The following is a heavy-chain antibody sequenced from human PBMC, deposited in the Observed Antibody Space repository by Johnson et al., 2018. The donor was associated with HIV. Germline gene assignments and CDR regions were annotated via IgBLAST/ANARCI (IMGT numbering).Heavy chain of an antibody. J-gene: IGHJ3*02. CDR2: ISYDGSNK. Sequence: QVQLVESGGGVVQPGRSLRLSCAASGFTFSSYAMHWVRQAPGKGLEWVAAISYDGSNKDYADSVKGRFTISRDNSKNTLYLQMKSLRAEDTAVYYCARLRGAFDIWGQGTMVTVSS. CDR3: ARLRGAFDI. V-gene: IGHV3-30*04. CDR1: GFTFSSYA.